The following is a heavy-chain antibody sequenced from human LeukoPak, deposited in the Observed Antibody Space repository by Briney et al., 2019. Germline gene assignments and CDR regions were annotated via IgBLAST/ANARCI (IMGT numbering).Heavy chain of an antibody. Sequence: GGSPRLSCAASGFTFSSYAMSWVRQAPGKGLEWVSAISGSGGSTYYADSVKGRFTISRDNSKNTLYLQMNSLRAEDTAVYYCAKEGTLGLRFLEWLLYLDYFDYWGQGTLVTVSS. D-gene: IGHD3-3*01. CDR2: ISGSGGST. J-gene: IGHJ4*02. CDR3: AKEGTLGLRFLEWLLYLDYFDY. CDR1: GFTFSSYA. V-gene: IGHV3-23*01.